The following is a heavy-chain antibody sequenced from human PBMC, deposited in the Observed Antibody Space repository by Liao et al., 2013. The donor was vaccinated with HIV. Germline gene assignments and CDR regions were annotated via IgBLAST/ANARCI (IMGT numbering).Heavy chain of an antibody. J-gene: IGHJ4*02. CDR1: DGSISSRSYY. CDR2: IYYSGST. D-gene: IGHD1-26*01. Sequence: QLQLQESGPGLVKPSETLSLTCSVSDGSISSRSYYWGWIRQPPGKGLEWIGSIYYSGSTYYNPSLKSRVTISVDTSKNQFSLKLSSVTAADTAVYYCARDKVGATDPYFDYWGQGTLVTVSS. CDR3: ARDKVGATDPYFDY. V-gene: IGHV4-39*07.